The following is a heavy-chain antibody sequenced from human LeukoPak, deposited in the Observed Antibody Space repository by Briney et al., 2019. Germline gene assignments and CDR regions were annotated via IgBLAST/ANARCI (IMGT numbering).Heavy chain of an antibody. D-gene: IGHD3-10*01. CDR2: ISPSGTVI. CDR3: ARDYNC. V-gene: IGHV3-11*01. Sequence: GSLRLFWSASGFTLNCYYLNLIRQGSGKGLEWVSYISPSGTVIDYGGSAKDRFTISRDNAKKSLCLEMNSLRAEDTAVYYCARDYNCWGQGTLVTVSS. CDR1: GFTLNCYY. J-gene: IGHJ4*02.